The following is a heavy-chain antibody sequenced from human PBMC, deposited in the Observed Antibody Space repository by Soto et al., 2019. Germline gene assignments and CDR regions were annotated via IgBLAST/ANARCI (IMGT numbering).Heavy chain of an antibody. J-gene: IGHJ3*02. CDR2: IYYSGST. Sequence: SATLSLTCTVSGGAISRGGYYWSWVRQHPGKGLEWIGYIYYSGSTYYNPSLKSRVTISVDTSKNQFSLKLSSVTAADTAVYYCARSYCSSTSCYHDAFDIWGQGTMVT. CDR3: ARSYCSSTSCYHDAFDI. D-gene: IGHD2-2*01. CDR1: GGAISRGGYY. V-gene: IGHV4-31*03.